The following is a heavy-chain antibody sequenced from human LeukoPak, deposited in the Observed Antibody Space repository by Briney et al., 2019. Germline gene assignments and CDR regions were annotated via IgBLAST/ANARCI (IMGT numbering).Heavy chain of an antibody. CDR1: GGTISSYA. V-gene: IGHV1-69*13. D-gene: IGHD4-17*01. J-gene: IGHJ5*02. CDR2: IIPIFGTA. Sequence: SVKVSCKASGGTISSYAISWVRQAPGQGLEWMGGIIPIFGTANYAQKFQGRVTITADESTSTAYMELSSLRSEDTAVYYCARDYTSYGDYFNWFDPWGQGTLVTVSS. CDR3: ARDYTSYGDYFNWFDP.